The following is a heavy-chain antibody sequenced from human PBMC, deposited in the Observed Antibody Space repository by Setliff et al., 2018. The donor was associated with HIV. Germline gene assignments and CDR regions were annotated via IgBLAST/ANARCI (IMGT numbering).Heavy chain of an antibody. CDR2: FDPEDDET. CDR3: ARDAPRNTEAAPGY. V-gene: IGHV1-24*01. D-gene: IGHD6-6*01. CDR1: GYTLTELS. Sequence: ASVKVSCKVSGYTLTELSIHWVRQAPGKGLEWMGGFDPEDDETIYAQKFQGRVTMTEDTSTDTAYMELRSLTSDDTAMYYCARDAPRNTEAAPGYWGQGTLVTVSS. J-gene: IGHJ4*02.